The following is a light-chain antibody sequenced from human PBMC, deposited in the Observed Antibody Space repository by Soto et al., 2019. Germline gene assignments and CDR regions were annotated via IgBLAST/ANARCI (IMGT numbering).Light chain of an antibody. V-gene: IGLV2-11*01. Sequence: QSALTQPRSVSGSPGQSVTISCTGTSSDVGRYDYVSWYQQHPGKAPKLMIYDVSKRPSGFPDRFSGSKSGNTASLTISGLQAEDEADYYCCSYAGSFKVVGGGTKLT. CDR1: SSDVGRYDY. J-gene: IGLJ2*01. CDR2: DVS. CDR3: CSYAGSFKV.